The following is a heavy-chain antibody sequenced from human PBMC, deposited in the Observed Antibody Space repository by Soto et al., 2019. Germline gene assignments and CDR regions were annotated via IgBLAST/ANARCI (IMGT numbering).Heavy chain of an antibody. V-gene: IGHV4-39*01. J-gene: IGHJ4*02. CDR1: GGSISSSSYY. CDR2: IYYSGST. Sequence: SETLSVTCTVSGGSISSSSYYWVWIRQPPGKGLEWIGSIYYSGSTYYNPSLKSRVTISVDTSKNQFSLKLSSVTAADTAVYYCARLTALGGYDYIWGSYRSTDFDYWGQGTLVTVS. D-gene: IGHD3-16*02. CDR3: ARLTALGGYDYIWGSYRSTDFDY.